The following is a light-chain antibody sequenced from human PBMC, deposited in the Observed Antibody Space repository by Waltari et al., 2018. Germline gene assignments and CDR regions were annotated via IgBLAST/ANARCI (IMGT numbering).Light chain of an antibody. Sequence: EIVLTQSPGTLSLSPGERATLSCRPSQSVRRALAWYQQKPGQAPRLLIYGTSNRATGIPDRFSGSGSGTDFSLTISRLEPEDVAVYFCQHYVRLPATFGQRTKVEIK. V-gene: IGKV3-20*01. J-gene: IGKJ1*01. CDR3: QHYVRLPAT. CDR1: QSVRRA. CDR2: GTS.